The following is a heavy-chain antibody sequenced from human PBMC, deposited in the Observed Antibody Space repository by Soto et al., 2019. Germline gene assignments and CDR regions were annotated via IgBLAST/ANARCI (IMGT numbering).Heavy chain of an antibody. J-gene: IGHJ5*02. D-gene: IGHD6-13*01. CDR2: IYYSGST. Sequence: PSETLSLTCTVSGGSISSYYWSWIRQPPGKGLEWIGSIYYSGSTNYNPSLKSRVTISVDTSKNQFSLKLSSVTAADTAVYYCARLAAAGTGSVWFDPWGQGALVTVSS. CDR1: GGSISSYY. V-gene: IGHV4-59*01. CDR3: ARLAAAGTGSVWFDP.